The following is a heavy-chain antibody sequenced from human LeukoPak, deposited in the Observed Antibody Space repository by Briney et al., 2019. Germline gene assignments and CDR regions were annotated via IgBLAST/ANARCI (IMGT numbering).Heavy chain of an antibody. V-gene: IGHV4-59*01. CDR3: ARLHSAYCSSTSCYGPYFDY. Sequence: SETLSLTCTVSGGSISSYYWSWIRQPPGKGLEWIGYIYYSGSTNYNPSLKSRVTISVDTSKNQFSLKLSSVTAADTAVYYCARLHSAYCSSTSCYGPYFDYWGQGTLVTVSS. CDR1: GGSISSYY. J-gene: IGHJ4*02. D-gene: IGHD2-2*01. CDR2: IYYSGST.